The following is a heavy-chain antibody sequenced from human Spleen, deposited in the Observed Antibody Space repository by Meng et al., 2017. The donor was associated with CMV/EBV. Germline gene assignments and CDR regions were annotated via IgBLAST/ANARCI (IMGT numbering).Heavy chain of an antibody. CDR3: ARVAFATRAYNDYDGCLDY. J-gene: IGHJ4*02. V-gene: IGHV1-69*05. Sequence: SVKVSCKASGGAFSTHGLIWVRQAPGQGLEWMGGIIPTFGSADYAQKFYSRLTINTDEPARTVFMELRSLTSDDTAVYYCARVAFATRAYNDYDGCLDYWGLGTLVTVSS. D-gene: IGHD5-12*01. CDR1: GGAFSTHG. CDR2: IIPTFGSA.